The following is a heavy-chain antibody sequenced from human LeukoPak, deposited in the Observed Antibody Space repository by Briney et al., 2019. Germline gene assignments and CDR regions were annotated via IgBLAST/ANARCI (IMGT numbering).Heavy chain of an antibody. J-gene: IGHJ4*02. CDR1: GFSFSTYA. V-gene: IGHV3-23*01. CDR3: AKANWVSNADAVW. Sequence: GGSLRLSCAASGFSFSTYAMSWVRQAPARGPEWVSSIRCGGETFFADSVKGRFTHSRDESRNTVYLQMNNLRVEDTAIYYCAKANWVSNADAVWWGQGTQVTVSS. CDR2: IRCGGET. D-gene: IGHD1-1*01.